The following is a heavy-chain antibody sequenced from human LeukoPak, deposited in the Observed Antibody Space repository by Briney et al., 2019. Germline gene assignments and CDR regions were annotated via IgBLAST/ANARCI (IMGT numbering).Heavy chain of an antibody. Sequence: GRSLRLSCEASGFIFSNYGMHWVRQAPGKGLEWVALIWYDGHNKFHADSVKGRFTISRDNSKNTLYLQMDSLRVEDKAVYYCAREWGRIAVAGGPDYWGQGTLVTVSS. V-gene: IGHV3-33*01. CDR3: AREWGRIAVAGGPDY. J-gene: IGHJ4*02. CDR1: GFIFSNYG. D-gene: IGHD6-19*01. CDR2: IWYDGHNK.